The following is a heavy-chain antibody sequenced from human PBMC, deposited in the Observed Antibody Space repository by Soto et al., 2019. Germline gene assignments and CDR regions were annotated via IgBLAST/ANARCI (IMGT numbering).Heavy chain of an antibody. V-gene: IGHV2-5*01. D-gene: IGHD6-19*01. CDR1: GFSLSTSGVG. Sequence: QITLKESGPTLVKPTQTLTLTCTFSGFSLSTSGVGVGWIRQPPGKALEWLALIYWNDDKRYSPSLKSRLTITKDTSKNHVVLTMTNMDPVDTATYYCAHRQGQGQLLVRRQGDWFDPWCQGTLVTVSS. J-gene: IGHJ5*02. CDR3: AHRQGQGQLLVRRQGDWFDP. CDR2: IYWNDDK.